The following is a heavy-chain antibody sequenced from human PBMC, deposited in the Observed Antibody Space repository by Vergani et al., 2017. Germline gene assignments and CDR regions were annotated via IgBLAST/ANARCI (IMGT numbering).Heavy chain of an antibody. D-gene: IGHD2-2*01. Sequence: EVQLLESGGGLVQPGGSLRLSCAASGFTFSGYAMGWFRQAPGKGLEWVSAISGSGVSTYYADAVKGRFTISRDNYKKTLYLQMNSLRAVDTAVFYCANDVVPAARTHNWFDPWGQGTLVTVSS. CDR3: ANDVVPAARTHNWFDP. V-gene: IGHV3-23*01. J-gene: IGHJ5*02. CDR2: ISGSGVST. CDR1: GFTFSGYA.